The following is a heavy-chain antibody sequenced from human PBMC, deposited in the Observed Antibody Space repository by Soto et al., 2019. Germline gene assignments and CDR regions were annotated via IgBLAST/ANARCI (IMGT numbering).Heavy chain of an antibody. CDR3: ASPRWLPPVGYYGMDV. D-gene: IGHD5-12*01. J-gene: IGHJ6*02. CDR2: IDPSDSYT. Sequence: GESLKISCKGSGYSFTSYWISWVRQMPGKGLEWMGRIDPSDSYTNYSPSFQGHVTISADKSISTAYLQWSSLKASDTAMYYCASPRWLPPVGYYGMDVWGQGTTVTVSS. V-gene: IGHV5-10-1*01. CDR1: GYSFTSYW.